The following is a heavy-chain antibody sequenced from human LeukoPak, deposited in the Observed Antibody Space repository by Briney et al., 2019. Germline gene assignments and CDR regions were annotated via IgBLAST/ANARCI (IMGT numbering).Heavy chain of an antibody. D-gene: IGHD3-10*01. Sequence: GGSLRLSCAASGFTFSSYWMSWVRQAPGKGLEWVANIKQDGSEKYYVDSVKGRFTISRDNAKNSLYLQMNSLRAEDTAVYYCARDRITMVRGVIPYYYYYYMDVWGKGTTVTISS. CDR3: ARDRITMVRGVIPYYYYYYMDV. CDR1: GFTFSSYW. CDR2: IKQDGSEK. V-gene: IGHV3-7*01. J-gene: IGHJ6*03.